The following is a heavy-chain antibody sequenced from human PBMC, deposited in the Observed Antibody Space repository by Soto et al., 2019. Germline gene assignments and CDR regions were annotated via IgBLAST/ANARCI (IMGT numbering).Heavy chain of an antibody. J-gene: IGHJ4*02. Sequence: GGSLRLSCAASGFTFSSYRMHWVRQAPGKGLVWVSRINSDGSSTSYADSVKGRFTISRDNAKNTLYLQMNSLRAEDTAVYYCASNFGYYYDSSGTYYFDYWGQGTLVTVSS. D-gene: IGHD3-22*01. CDR2: INSDGSST. CDR3: ASNFGYYYDSSGTYYFDY. CDR1: GFTFSSYR. V-gene: IGHV3-74*01.